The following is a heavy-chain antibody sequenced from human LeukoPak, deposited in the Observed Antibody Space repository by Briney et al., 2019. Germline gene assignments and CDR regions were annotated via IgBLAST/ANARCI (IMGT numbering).Heavy chain of an antibody. CDR3: ASGWSRFDY. CDR2: INHSGST. CDR1: GGSFSGYY. Sequence: SETLSLTCAVYGGSFSGYYWSWIRQPPGKGLEWIGEINHSGSTNYNPSLKSRVTISVDTSKNQFSLKLSSVTAADTAVYYCASGWSRFDYWGKGTTVTVSS. V-gene: IGHV4-34*01. J-gene: IGHJ6*04. D-gene: IGHD3-9*01.